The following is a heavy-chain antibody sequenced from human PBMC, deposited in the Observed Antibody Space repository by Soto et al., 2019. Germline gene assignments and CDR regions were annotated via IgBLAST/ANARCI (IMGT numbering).Heavy chain of an antibody. J-gene: IGHJ6*03. Sequence: QVQLVQSGAEVKKPGASVKVSCKASGYTFINYYMHWVRQAPGQGLEWMGIINPSDGSTSNAQKFQGRVTMPRDTSTSSVYMVLSSLRSEHTAVYFCSRAAQHYFVSGSYLQYYLYYMDVWGKGTSVTVSS. D-gene: IGHD3-10*01. V-gene: IGHV1-46*03. CDR1: GYTFINYY. CDR2: INPSDGST. CDR3: SRAAQHYFVSGSYLQYYLYYMDV.